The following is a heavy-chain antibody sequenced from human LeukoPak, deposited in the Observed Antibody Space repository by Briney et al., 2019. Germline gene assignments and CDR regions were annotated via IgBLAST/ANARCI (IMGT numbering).Heavy chain of an antibody. Sequence: SETLSLTCTVSGGSISSSSYYWGWIRQPPGKGLEWIGSIYYSGSTYYNPSLKSRVTISVDTSKNQFSLKLSSVTAADTAVYYCARDGDYPGYYYGMDVWGQGTTVTVSS. V-gene: IGHV4-39*07. CDR1: GGSISSSSYY. J-gene: IGHJ6*02. D-gene: IGHD4-17*01. CDR3: ARDGDYPGYYYGMDV. CDR2: IYYSGST.